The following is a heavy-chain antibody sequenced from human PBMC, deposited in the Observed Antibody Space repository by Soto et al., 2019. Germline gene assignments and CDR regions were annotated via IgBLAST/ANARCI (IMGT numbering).Heavy chain of an antibody. CDR3: ARVTYGDYNFLDS. V-gene: IGHV1-46*01. Sequence: GAPVKVSCKASENTFSNFFFHWVRQAPGRSLEWLGMVNPTFGVTKYEQRFQGRLSMTGDTSTSTLFLEVRGLTSNGTALYFCARVTYGDYNFLDSWGQGTLVTVSS. J-gene: IGHJ5*01. D-gene: IGHD4-17*01. CDR1: ENTFSNFF. CDR2: VNPTFGVT.